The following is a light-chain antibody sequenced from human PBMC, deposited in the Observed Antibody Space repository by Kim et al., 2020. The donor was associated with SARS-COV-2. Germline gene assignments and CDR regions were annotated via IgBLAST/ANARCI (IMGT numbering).Light chain of an antibody. J-gene: IGKJ1*01. CDR3: QQYNQWPPWT. Sequence: PGARVTLSCSASQSVNSNLAWYQQKPGQAPRLLIYAASARATGLPARFSGSGSGTQFTLTISSLQSDDYAIYYCQQYNQWPPWTFGQGTKVDIK. CDR2: AAS. V-gene: IGKV3-15*01. CDR1: QSVNSN.